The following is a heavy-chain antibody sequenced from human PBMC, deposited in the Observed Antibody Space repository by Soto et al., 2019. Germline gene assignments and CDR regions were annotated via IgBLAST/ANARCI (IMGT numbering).Heavy chain of an antibody. J-gene: IGHJ4*02. Sequence: PSVKVSCKASGYSFTTYAMHWVRQAPGQRLEWMGWINAGTGIAKYSQKFQDRVSISRDTSANTAYMELSSLRSEDTAVYYCARVDAHCSSTSCYRGYYFDYWGQGTLVTVSS. D-gene: IGHD2-2*02. CDR1: GYSFTTYA. V-gene: IGHV1-3*01. CDR3: ARVDAHCSSTSCYRGYYFDY. CDR2: INAGTGIA.